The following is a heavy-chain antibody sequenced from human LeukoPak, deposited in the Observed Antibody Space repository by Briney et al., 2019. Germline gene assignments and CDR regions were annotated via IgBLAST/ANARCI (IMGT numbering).Heavy chain of an antibody. V-gene: IGHV4-4*07. Sequence: SETPSLTCTVSGGSISGYYWSWIRQPAGKGLEWIGRIYTSGSTNYNPSLKSRVTMSVDTSKNQFSLKLSSVTAADTAVYYCARRLGYSTDAFDIWGQGTMVTVSS. CDR3: ARRLGYSTDAFDI. D-gene: IGHD6-13*01. J-gene: IGHJ3*02. CDR1: GGSISGYY. CDR2: IYTSGST.